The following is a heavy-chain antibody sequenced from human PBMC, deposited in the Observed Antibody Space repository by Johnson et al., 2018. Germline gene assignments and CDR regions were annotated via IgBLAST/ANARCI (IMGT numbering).Heavy chain of an antibody. CDR3: ARVGYCSGGSCYVLYWYFDL. CDR2: LYYSGST. V-gene: IGHV4-59*01. CDR1: GGSISGYY. Sequence: QVQLQESGPGLVKPSETLSLTCTVSGGSISGYYWSWIRRPPGKGLEWIGYLYYSGSTNYNPSLTSRVTIPSDTSKNQSSLKLTSVTAADTAVYYLARVGYCSGGSCYVLYWYFDLWGRGTLVTVSS. J-gene: IGHJ2*01. D-gene: IGHD2-15*01.